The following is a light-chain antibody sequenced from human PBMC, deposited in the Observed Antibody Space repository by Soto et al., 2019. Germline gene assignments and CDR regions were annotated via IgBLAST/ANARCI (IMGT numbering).Light chain of an antibody. Sequence: QSVLTQPPSVSGAPGQRVTISCTGTSSNIGAGYDVHWYQQAPGTAPKLLVYGNNNRPSGVPDRFSGSKSGTSASLAITGLQAEAEADYYCQAYDSSLSGRVFGAGTKLTVL. J-gene: IGLJ1*01. CDR2: GNN. CDR1: SSNIGAGYD. V-gene: IGLV1-40*01. CDR3: QAYDSSLSGRV.